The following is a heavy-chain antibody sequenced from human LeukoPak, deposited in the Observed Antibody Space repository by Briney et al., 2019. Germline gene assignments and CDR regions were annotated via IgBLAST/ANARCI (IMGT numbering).Heavy chain of an antibody. Sequence: SGTLSLTCAVSGGSISSGNWWSWVRQPPGKGLEWIGQIYHSGSTNYNPSLKSRVTISVEKSKNQFSLNLTSVTAADTAVYYCARESSGPLYYYDSSGYYEDYWGQGTLVTVSS. J-gene: IGHJ4*02. CDR1: GGSISSGNW. V-gene: IGHV4-4*02. CDR2: IYHSGST. CDR3: ARESSGPLYYYDSSGYYEDY. D-gene: IGHD3-22*01.